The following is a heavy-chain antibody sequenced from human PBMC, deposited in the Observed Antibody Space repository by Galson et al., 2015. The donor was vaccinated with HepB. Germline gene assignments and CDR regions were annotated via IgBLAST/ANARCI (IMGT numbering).Heavy chain of an antibody. J-gene: IGHJ4*02. V-gene: IGHV3-7*01. CDR3: LSGRDDVYTSNY. CDR1: GLTFSSFW. CDR2: IKPDGSEK. D-gene: IGHD3-3*01. Sequence: SLRLSCAASGLTFSSFWVGWVRQAPGKGLEWAADIKPDGSEKYYVDSVKGRFTISRDNARNSLYLQMNSLRAEDTALYYCLSGRDDVYTSNYWGQGTLVTVSS.